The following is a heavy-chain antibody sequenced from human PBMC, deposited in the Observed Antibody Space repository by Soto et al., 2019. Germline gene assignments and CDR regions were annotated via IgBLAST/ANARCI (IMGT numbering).Heavy chain of an antibody. CDR2: IYYSGST. Sequence: SETLSLTCTVSGGSVSSGSYYWSWIRQPPGKGLEWIGYIYYSGSTNYNPSLKSRVTISVDTSKNQFSLKLSSVTAADTAVYYCARVVVADYYFDYLGQGTLVTVSS. V-gene: IGHV4-61*01. CDR1: GGSVSSGSYY. J-gene: IGHJ4*02. D-gene: IGHD2-15*01. CDR3: ARVVVADYYFDY.